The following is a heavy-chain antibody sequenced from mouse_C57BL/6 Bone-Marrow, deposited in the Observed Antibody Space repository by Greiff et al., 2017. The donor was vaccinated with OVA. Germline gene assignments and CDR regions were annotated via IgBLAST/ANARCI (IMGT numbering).Heavy chain of an antibody. D-gene: IGHD3-2*02. CDR2: IRSKSNNYAT. V-gene: IGHV10-1*01. J-gene: IGHJ3*01. Sequence: EVQLVESGGGLVQPKGSLKLSCAASGFSFNTYAMNWVRQAPGKGLEWVARIRSKSNNYATYYADSVKDRFTISRDDSESMLYLQMNNFNTHVTALYSCFRPASSGYGAWFAYWGQGTLVTVSA. CDR1: GFSFNTYA. CDR3: FRPASSGYGAWFAY.